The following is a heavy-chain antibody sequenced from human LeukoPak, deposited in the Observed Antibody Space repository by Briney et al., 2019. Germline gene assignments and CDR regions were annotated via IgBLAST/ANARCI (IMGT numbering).Heavy chain of an antibody. CDR3: AKDPLAGIETLDH. J-gene: IGHJ4*02. CDR1: GVSINRDNW. V-gene: IGHV4-4*02. Sequence: PSETLSLTCAVSGVSINRDNWWSWVRQPPEKGLEWIGETYHDGRTNYNPSLKSRVTISIDKSENQLSLKLNSVTAADTAVYYCAKDPLAGIETLDHWGQGTPVTVSS. D-gene: IGHD6-19*01. CDR2: TYHDGRT.